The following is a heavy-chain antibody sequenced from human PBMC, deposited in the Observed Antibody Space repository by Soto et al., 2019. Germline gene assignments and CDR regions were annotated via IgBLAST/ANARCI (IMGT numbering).Heavy chain of an antibody. J-gene: IGHJ4*02. CDR1: GFTFSSYW. V-gene: IGHV3-7*01. CDR2: IKQDGSEK. CDR3: ARFQVARTRAVPRQDRVWSGYYDY. D-gene: IGHD3-3*01. Sequence: GGSLRLSCAASGFTFSSYWMSWVRQAPGKGLEWVANIKQDGSEKYYVDSVKGRFTISRDNAKNSLYLQMNSLRAEDTAVYYCARFQVARTRAVPRQDRVWSGYYDYWGQGTLVTVSS.